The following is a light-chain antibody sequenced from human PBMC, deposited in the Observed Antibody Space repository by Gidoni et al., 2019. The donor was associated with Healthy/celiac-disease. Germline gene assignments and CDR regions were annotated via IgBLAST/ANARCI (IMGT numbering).Light chain of an antibody. Sequence: DIQLTQSPSSLSASVGDRVTITCRASQSITSYLNWYQQKPGKAPKHLIYAASSLQSGVPSRFSGSGSGTDFTLTISSLQPEDFATYYCQQSYRTPDTFGQGTKLEIK. V-gene: IGKV1-39*01. CDR2: AAS. CDR3: QQSYRTPDT. CDR1: QSITSY. J-gene: IGKJ2*01.